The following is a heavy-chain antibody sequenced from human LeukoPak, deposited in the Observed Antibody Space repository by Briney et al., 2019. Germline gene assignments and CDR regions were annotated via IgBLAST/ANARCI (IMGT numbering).Heavy chain of an antibody. J-gene: IGHJ5*02. CDR2: IYYSGST. CDR3: AREPLGYGGNHWFDP. Sequence: PSETLSLTCTVSGGSISSYYWSWIRQPPGKGLEWIGYIYYSGSTNYNPSLKSRVTISVDTSKNQFSLKLSSVTAADTAVYYCAREPLGYGGNHWFDPWGQGTLVTVSS. V-gene: IGHV4-59*01. CDR1: GGSISSYY. D-gene: IGHD4-23*01.